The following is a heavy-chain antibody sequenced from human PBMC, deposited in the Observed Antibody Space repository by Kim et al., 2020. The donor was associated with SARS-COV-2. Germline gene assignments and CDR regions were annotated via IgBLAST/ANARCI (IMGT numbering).Heavy chain of an antibody. V-gene: IGHV3-21*01. CDR3: ARGEDIVVVPAAENYYYYYGMDV. CDR2: ISSSSSYI. D-gene: IGHD2-2*01. Sequence: GGSLRLSCAASGFTFSSYSMNWVRQAPGKGLEWVSSISSSSSYIYYADSVKGRFTISRDNAKNSLYLQMNSLRAEDTAVYYCARGEDIVVVPAAENYYYYYGMDVWGQGTTVTVSS. CDR1: GFTFSSYS. J-gene: IGHJ6*02.